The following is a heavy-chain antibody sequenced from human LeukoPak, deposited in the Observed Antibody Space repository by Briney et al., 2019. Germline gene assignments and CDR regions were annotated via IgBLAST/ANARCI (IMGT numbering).Heavy chain of an antibody. CDR1: GGSISSSSYY. CDR3: ARRTGNAFDI. V-gene: IGHV4-39*01. CDR2: IHYSGST. J-gene: IGHJ3*02. D-gene: IGHD7-27*01. Sequence: KPSETLSLTCTVSGGSISSSSYYWGWIRQPPGKGLEWIGSIHYSGSTYYNPSRKSRVTISVDTSKNQFSLKLSSVTAADTAVYYCARRTGNAFDIWGQGTMVTVSS.